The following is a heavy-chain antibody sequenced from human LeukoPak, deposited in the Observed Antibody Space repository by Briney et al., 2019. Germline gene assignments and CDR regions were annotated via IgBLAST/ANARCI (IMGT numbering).Heavy chain of an antibody. Sequence: GGSLRLSCAASGFTFSSYWMSWVRQAPGKGLEWVANIKQDGSEKYYVDSVKGRFTISRDNAKNSLYLQMNSLRAEDTAVYYCARDHEGKWELLQGFDYWGQGTLVTVSS. J-gene: IGHJ4*02. V-gene: IGHV3-7*01. CDR1: GFTFSSYW. CDR2: IKQDGSEK. CDR3: ARDHEGKWELLQGFDY. D-gene: IGHD1-26*01.